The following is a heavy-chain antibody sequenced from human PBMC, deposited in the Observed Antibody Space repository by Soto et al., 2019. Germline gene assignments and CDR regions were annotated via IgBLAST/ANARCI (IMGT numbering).Heavy chain of an antibody. CDR1: GGSISSGDYY. CDR3: AREWRYYDSSGPNFDY. V-gene: IGHV4-30-4*01. Sequence: QVQLQESGPGLVKPSQTLSLTCTVSGGSISSGDYYWSWIRQPPGKGLEWIGYIYYSGSTYYNPSLKSRVTISVDTSKNQFSLKLSSVTAADTAVYYCAREWRYYDSSGPNFDYWGQVTLVTVSS. D-gene: IGHD3-22*01. J-gene: IGHJ4*02. CDR2: IYYSGST.